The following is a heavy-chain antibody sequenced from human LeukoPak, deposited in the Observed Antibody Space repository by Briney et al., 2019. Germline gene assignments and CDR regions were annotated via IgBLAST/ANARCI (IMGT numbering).Heavy chain of an antibody. D-gene: IGHD3-22*01. Sequence: AASVKVSCKASGYTITTYGISWVRQAPGQGLEWMGWISTYSGNTNYAQKFQGRVTMTTDTSTRTAYMELRSLRSDDTAVYYCARGVYYDRSGYYNMDVWGQGTTVTVSS. CDR3: ARGVYYDRSGYYNMDV. J-gene: IGHJ6*02. CDR2: ISTYSGNT. V-gene: IGHV1-18*01. CDR1: GYTITTYG.